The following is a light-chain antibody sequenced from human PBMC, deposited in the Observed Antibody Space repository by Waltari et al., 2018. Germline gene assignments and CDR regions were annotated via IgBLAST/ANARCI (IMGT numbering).Light chain of an antibody. CDR1: QSVSSTS. V-gene: IGKV3-20*01. J-gene: IGKJ2*01. CDR3: QQYGNSPPYT. Sequence: EIVLTQSPGTLSLSPGARATLSCRASQSVSSTSLAWYQQKPGQAPRLLIYGASSRATGIPDRFSGSGYGTDFTLTISRLEPEDFAVYYCQQYGNSPPYTFGQGTRLEIK. CDR2: GAS.